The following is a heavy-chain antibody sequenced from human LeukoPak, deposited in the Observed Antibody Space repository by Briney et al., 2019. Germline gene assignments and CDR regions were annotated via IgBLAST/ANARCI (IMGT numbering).Heavy chain of an antibody. D-gene: IGHD2-2*01. CDR1: GYTFTGYC. V-gene: IGHV1-2*02. Sequence: VASVKVSRKASGYTFTGYCMHWVRQAPGQGLEWMGWINPHSGGTNYAQKFQGGVTMTRDTSITTAYMELSSLRSDDTAVYYCARDVGEYCSSTNCYASHYWGQGTLVTVSS. CDR2: INPHSGGT. CDR3: ARDVGEYCSSTNCYASHY. J-gene: IGHJ4*02.